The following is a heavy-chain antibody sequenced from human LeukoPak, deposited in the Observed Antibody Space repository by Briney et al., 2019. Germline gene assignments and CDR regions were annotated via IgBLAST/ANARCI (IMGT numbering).Heavy chain of an antibody. J-gene: IGHJ6*02. V-gene: IGHV4-30-4*01. Sequence: PSETLSLTCTVPSGSTTSSDYFWTWIRQSPGKGLEWIGYVSYIGSPYYSPSLRGRVTISLDTSKNQFSLNLSSVTASDTAVYYCARADIYYHSGGLDAWGQGTMVTVSS. CDR3: ARADIYYHSGGLDA. CDR2: VSYIGSP. D-gene: IGHD3-10*01. CDR1: SGSTTSSDYF.